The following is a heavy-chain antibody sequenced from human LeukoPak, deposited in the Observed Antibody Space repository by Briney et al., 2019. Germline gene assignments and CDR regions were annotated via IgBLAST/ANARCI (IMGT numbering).Heavy chain of an antibody. V-gene: IGHV3-30-3*01. CDR2: ISYDGSNK. D-gene: IGHD3-10*01. Sequence: GRSLRLSCAASGFTFSSYAMHWVRQAPGKGLEWVAVISYDGSNKYYADSVKGRFTISRDNSKNTLYLQMNSLRAEDTAVYYCAKDFKTGTRRREAAALDYWGQGTLVTVSS. CDR3: AKDFKTGTRRREAAALDY. CDR1: GFTFSSYA. J-gene: IGHJ4*02.